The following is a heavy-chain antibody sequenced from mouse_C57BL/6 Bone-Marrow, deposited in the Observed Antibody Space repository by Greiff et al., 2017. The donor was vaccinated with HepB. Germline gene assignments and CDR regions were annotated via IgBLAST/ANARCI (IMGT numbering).Heavy chain of an antibody. Sequence: EVKLQESGAELVRPGASVKLSCTASGFNIKDDYMHWVKQRPEQGLEWIGWIDPENGDTEYASKFQGKATITADTSSNTAYLQLSSLTSEDTAVYYCTCYSNNRYFDVWGTGTTVTVSS. CDR1: GFNIKDDY. CDR3: TCYSNNRYFDV. V-gene: IGHV14-4*01. CDR2: IDPENGDT. J-gene: IGHJ1*03. D-gene: IGHD2-5*01.